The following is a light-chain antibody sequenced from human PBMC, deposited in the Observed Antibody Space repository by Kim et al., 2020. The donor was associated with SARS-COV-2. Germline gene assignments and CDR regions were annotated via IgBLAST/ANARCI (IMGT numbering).Light chain of an antibody. CDR2: GKN. J-gene: IGLJ2*01. CDR1: SLRTYF. Sequence: ALGPTASMTCQGDSLRTYFATWYQQKPGQAPLLVIFGKNSRPSGIPDRFSGSTSGNTASLTITGAQAEDEADYYCNSRDTSDHVVFGGGTKLTVL. V-gene: IGLV3-19*01. CDR3: NSRDTSDHVV.